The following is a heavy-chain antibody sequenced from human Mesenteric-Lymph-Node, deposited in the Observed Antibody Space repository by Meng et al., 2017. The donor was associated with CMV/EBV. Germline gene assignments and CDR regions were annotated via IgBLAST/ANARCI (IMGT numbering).Heavy chain of an antibody. CDR2: INPNRGDT. CDR3: AIATEGEGVDF. D-gene: IGHD3-16*01. V-gene: IGHV1-2*06. Sequence: CKASGYTLTGHYIHWVRQAHGQGPEWMGRINPNRGDTNYPQKCQGRVTMTGDTSISTAYRDLTRLRSDDTAVYYCAIATEGEGVDFWGQGTLVTVSS. CDR1: GYTLTGHY. J-gene: IGHJ4*02.